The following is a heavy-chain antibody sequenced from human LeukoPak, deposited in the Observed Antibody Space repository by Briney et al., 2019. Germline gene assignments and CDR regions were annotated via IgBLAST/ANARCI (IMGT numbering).Heavy chain of an antibody. CDR3: ARVGYDSSGYYYGYYFDY. CDR2: IIPIFGTA. CDR1: GGTFSSYA. J-gene: IGHJ4*02. D-gene: IGHD3-22*01. V-gene: IGHV1-69*05. Sequence: GASVKVSCKASGGTFSSYAISGVRQAPGQGLEWMGGIIPIFGTANYAQKFQGRVTITTDEYTSTVCMELSSLRYEDTAVYYCARVGYDSSGYYYGYYFDYWGQGTLVAVSS.